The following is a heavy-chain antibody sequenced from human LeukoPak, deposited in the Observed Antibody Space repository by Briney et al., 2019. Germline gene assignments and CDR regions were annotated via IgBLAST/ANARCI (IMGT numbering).Heavy chain of an antibody. V-gene: IGHV4-4*07. CDR2: IYTSGST. J-gene: IGHJ4*02. CDR1: GGSISSYY. CDR3: ATCGGDCYSYRNFDY. D-gene: IGHD2-21*02. Sequence: KPSETLSLTCTVSGGSISSYYWSWIRQPAGKGLEWIGRIYTSGSTNYNPSLKSRVTISVDTSKNQFSLKLSSVTAADTAVYYCATCGGDCYSYRNFDYWGQGTLVTVSS.